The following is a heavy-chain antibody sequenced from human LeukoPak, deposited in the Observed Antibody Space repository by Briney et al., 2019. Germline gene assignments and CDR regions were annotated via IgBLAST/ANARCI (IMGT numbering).Heavy chain of an antibody. CDR3: ARPVGATYLDDY. V-gene: IGHV3-23*01. D-gene: IGHD1-26*01. CDR2: IHKDGGAT. CDR1: GFTFSNYI. Sequence: GGSLRLSCAASGFTFSNYIMTWVRQAPGKGPEWVSSIHKDGGATFYADSVKGRFTISRDNFRNTVDLHMSSLRAEDTAVYYCARPVGATYLDDYWGQGALVTVSS. J-gene: IGHJ4*02.